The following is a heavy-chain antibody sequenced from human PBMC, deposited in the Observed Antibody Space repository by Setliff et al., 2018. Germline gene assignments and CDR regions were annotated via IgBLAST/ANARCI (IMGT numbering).Heavy chain of an antibody. Sequence: GGSLRLSCEAFGFTFNNYWMSWVRQAPGKGLEWVANIMQDGGAQYYLDSVKGRFTVSRDNSNNTLYLHMSSLRAEDTAVYFCVRIFLYGTSWYFDNWGQGTLVTVSS. CDR1: GFTFNNYW. CDR2: IMQDGGAQ. D-gene: IGHD3-3*01. J-gene: IGHJ4*02. V-gene: IGHV3-7*03. CDR3: VRIFLYGTSWYFDN.